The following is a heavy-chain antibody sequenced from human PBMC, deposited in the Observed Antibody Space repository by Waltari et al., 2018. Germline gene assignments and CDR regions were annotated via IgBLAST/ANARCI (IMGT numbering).Heavy chain of an antibody. CDR3: VLYSSSFLGDC. V-gene: IGHV3-74*01. Sequence: EVQLVESGGGLVQPGGSLRLSCAASGFIFRNYWMPWARQAPGKGLVSVSHINTDGTITGYADSVKGRFTISRDNAKNTLFLQMDSLTAEDTAVYYCVLYSSSFLGDCWGQGTLVTVSS. CDR2: INTDGTIT. D-gene: IGHD6-13*01. CDR1: GFIFRNYW. J-gene: IGHJ4*02.